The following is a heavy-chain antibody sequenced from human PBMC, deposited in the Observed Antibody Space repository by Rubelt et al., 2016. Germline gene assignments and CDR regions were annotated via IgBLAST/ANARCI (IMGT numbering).Heavy chain of an antibody. CDR1: GGSFSGYY. CDR2: INHSGST. D-gene: IGHD5-18*01. CDR3: ARQSGYSYGFGY. Sequence: QVQLQQWGAGLLKPSETLSLTCAVYGGSFSGYYWSWIRQPPGKGLEWIGEINHSGSTNYNPSLKSRVTIPVDTSKNQCSLKLSSVTAADTAVYYCARQSGYSYGFGYWGQGTLVTVSS. V-gene: IGHV4-34*01. J-gene: IGHJ4*02.